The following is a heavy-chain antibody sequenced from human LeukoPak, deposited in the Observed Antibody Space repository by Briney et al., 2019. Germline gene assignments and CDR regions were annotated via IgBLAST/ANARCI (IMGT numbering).Heavy chain of an antibody. CDR2: VDPEDGET. V-gene: IGHV1-69-2*01. J-gene: IGHJ3*02. Sequence: ASVKISCKVSGYTFTGYYMHWVQQAPGKGLEWMGLVDPEDGETIYAEKFQGRVTITADTSTDTAYMELSSLRSEDTAVYYCATTPNRMDAFDIWGQGTMVTVSS. D-gene: IGHD2-15*01. CDR3: ATTPNRMDAFDI. CDR1: GYTFTGYY.